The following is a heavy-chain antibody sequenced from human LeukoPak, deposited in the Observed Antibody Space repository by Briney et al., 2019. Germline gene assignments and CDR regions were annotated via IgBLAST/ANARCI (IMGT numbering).Heavy chain of an antibody. D-gene: IGHD6-19*01. CDR2: LSNDGSNK. V-gene: IGHV3-30*14. Sequence: PGGSLRLSCAPSGFTFSRYAMHWVRQAPGTGLEWVAVLSNDGSNKYHADSVKGRFTISRDNSKNTLYLQMNSLRAEDTAVYYCARWIAVAGSFDYWGQGTLVTVSS. CDR1: GFTFSRYA. J-gene: IGHJ4*02. CDR3: ARWIAVAGSFDY.